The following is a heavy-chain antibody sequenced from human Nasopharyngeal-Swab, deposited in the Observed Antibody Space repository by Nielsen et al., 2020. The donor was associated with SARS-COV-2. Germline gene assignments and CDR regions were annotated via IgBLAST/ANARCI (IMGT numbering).Heavy chain of an antibody. CDR2: IWYDGSNK. CDR1: GFTFSSYG. V-gene: IGHV3-33*01. D-gene: IGHD2-15*01. CDR3: ARAPLGYCSGGSCLPDY. Sequence: GGSLRLSCAASGFTFSSYGMHWVRQAPGKGLEWVAVIWYDGSNKYYADSVKGRFTISRDNSKNTLYLQMNSLRAENTAVYYCARAPLGYCSGGSCLPDYWGQGTLVTVSP. J-gene: IGHJ4*02.